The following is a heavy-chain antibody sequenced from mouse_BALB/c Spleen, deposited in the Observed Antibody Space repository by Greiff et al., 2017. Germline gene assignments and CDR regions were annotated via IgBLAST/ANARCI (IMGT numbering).Heavy chain of an antibody. J-gene: IGHJ1*01. CDR1: GYSFTGYY. V-gene: IGHV1S34*01. D-gene: IGHD1-1*01. CDR2: ISCYNGAT. Sequence: LVKPGASVKISCKASGYSFTGYYMHWVKQSHGKSLEWIGYISCYNGATSYNQKFKGKATFTVDTSSSTAYMQFNSLTSEDSAVYYCARYYGSSPRYFDVWGAGTTVTVSS. CDR3: ARYYGSSPRYFDV.